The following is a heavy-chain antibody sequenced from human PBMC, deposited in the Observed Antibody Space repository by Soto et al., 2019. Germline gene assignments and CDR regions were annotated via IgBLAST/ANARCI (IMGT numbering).Heavy chain of an antibody. CDR3: AKAYCSGGTCYSLKSPRPIEY. CDR2: ISGSGGST. Sequence: EVQLLESGGGLVQPGGSLRLSCAAPGFPLRSYAMSWVRQAPGKGLEWVSDISGSGGSTYYADSVKGRFNISRDNSKNTLYLQMNSLRADDTDVYYCAKAYCSGGTCYSLKSPRPIEYWGQGTLVTVSS. D-gene: IGHD2-15*01. CDR1: GFPLRSYA. V-gene: IGHV3-23*01. J-gene: IGHJ4*02.